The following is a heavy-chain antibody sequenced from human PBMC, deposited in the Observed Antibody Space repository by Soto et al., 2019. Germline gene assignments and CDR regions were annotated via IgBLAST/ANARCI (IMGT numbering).Heavy chain of an antibody. Sequence: QVQLVQSGAEEKKPGASVKVSCKGSGYTFTSYGINWVRQAPGQALEWMGWINIYNGDTNYIEKFQGRVTMTTDTSTSTAYMELRSLRSDDTAVYYCARHILSSPPYYFDYWGQGTLLTVSS. CDR3: ARHILSSPPYYFDY. CDR1: GYTFTSYG. D-gene: IGHD2-21*01. CDR2: INIYNGDT. J-gene: IGHJ4*02. V-gene: IGHV1-18*01.